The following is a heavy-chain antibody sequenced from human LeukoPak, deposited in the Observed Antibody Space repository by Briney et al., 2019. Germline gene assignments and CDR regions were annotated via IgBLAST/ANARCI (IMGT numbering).Heavy chain of an antibody. Sequence: PSETLSLTYAVYGGSFSGYYWSWIRQPPGKGLEWIGEINHSGSTNYNPSLKSRVTISINTSKNQFSLKLSSVTAADTAVYYCARRNGQDIVATFRRRYYFDYWGQGTLVTVSS. CDR1: GGSFSGYY. CDR3: ARRNGQDIVATFRRRYYFDY. J-gene: IGHJ4*02. V-gene: IGHV4-34*01. CDR2: INHSGST. D-gene: IGHD5-12*01.